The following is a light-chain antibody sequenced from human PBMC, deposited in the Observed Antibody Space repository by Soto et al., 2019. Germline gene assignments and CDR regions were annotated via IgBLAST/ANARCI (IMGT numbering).Light chain of an antibody. V-gene: IGKV4-1*01. CDR1: QSVLYSANNKNY. J-gene: IGKJ1*01. CDR2: WAS. CDR3: QQYYTTPRT. Sequence: DIVMTQSPDSLTVSLGERATINCKSSQSVLYSANNKNYLAWYQQKPGQPPKLLIFWASSRESGVPDRFSGGGSGTDFTLTISSLQAEDVAVYYCQQYYTTPRTFGPGTKVEIK.